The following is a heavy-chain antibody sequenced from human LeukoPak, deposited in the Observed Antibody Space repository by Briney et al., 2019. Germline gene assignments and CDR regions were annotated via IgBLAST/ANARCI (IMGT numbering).Heavy chain of an antibody. CDR2: ISGSGGST. CDR1: GFTFSSYA. J-gene: IGHJ5*02. CDR3: AKDGSYCSSTSCHETNWFDP. D-gene: IGHD2-2*01. V-gene: IGHV3-23*01. Sequence: PGGSLRLSCAASGFTFSSYAMNWVRQAPGKGLEWVSAISGSGGSTYYADSVKGRFTISRDNSKNTLYLQMNSLRAEDTAVYYCAKDGSYCSSTSCHETNWFDPWGQGTLVTVSS.